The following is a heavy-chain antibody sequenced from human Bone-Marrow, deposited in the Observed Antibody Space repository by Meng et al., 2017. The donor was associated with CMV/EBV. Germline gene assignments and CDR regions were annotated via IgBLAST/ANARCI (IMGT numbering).Heavy chain of an antibody. Sequence: GSLRLSCTVSDGSISSSSYYWGWIRQPPGKGLEWIGEINHSGSTYYNPSLKSRVTISVDTSKNQFSLKLSSVTAADTAVYYCARVYDFWSGYLDYWGQGTLVTVSS. CDR1: DGSISSSSYY. CDR3: ARVYDFWSGYLDY. J-gene: IGHJ4*02. D-gene: IGHD3-3*01. V-gene: IGHV4-39*07. CDR2: INHSGST.